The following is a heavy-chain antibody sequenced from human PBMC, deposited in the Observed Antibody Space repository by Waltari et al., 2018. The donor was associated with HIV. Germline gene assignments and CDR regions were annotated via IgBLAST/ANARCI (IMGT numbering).Heavy chain of an antibody. Sequence: QVQLVQSGAEVKKPGASVKVSCKASGYTFTGYYMHWVRQAPGQGLEWMGWINPNSGGTNYAQKFQGRVTMTRDTSISTAYMELSRLRSDDTAVYYCARISGSLDGIPKYYYYGMDVWGQGTTVTVSS. D-gene: IGHD3-10*01. J-gene: IGHJ6*02. CDR3: ARISGSLDGIPKYYYYGMDV. CDR1: GYTFTGYY. V-gene: IGHV1-2*02. CDR2: INPNSGGT.